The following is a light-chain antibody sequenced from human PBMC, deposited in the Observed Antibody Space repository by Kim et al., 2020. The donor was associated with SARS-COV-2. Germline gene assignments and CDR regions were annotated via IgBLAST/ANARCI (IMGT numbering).Light chain of an antibody. Sequence: SVSPGQTASITCSGDKLGDKYACWYQQKPGPSLLLFIYQDSKRASGIPERFSGSNSGNTATLTISGTQAMDEADYYCQAWDSSTVVFGGGTQLTVL. CDR1: KLGDKY. CDR3: QAWDSSTVV. J-gene: IGLJ2*01. V-gene: IGLV3-1*01. CDR2: QDS.